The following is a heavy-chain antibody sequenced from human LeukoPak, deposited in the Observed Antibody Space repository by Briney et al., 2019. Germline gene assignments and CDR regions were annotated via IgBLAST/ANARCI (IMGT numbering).Heavy chain of an antibody. V-gene: IGHV1-18*01. CDR1: GYTFTSYG. Sequence: ASVKVSCKASGYTFTSYGISWVRQAPGQGLEWTGWISGYNDNTNYAQNLQGRVTMTTDTSTSTAYMELRSLRSDDTAVYYCARGRYPHTSSWYGDAFDIWGQGTMVTVSS. CDR2: ISGYNDNT. D-gene: IGHD6-13*01. CDR3: ARGRYPHTSSWYGDAFDI. J-gene: IGHJ3*02.